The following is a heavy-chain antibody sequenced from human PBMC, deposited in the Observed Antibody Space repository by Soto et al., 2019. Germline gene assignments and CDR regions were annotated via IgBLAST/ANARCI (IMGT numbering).Heavy chain of an antibody. CDR1: GIPLDDYA. CDR2: MSWNSGTS. J-gene: IGHJ5*01. V-gene: IGHV3-9*01. D-gene: IGHD4-17*01. CDR3: VKADYGDYTAVGWFAS. Sequence: DVQLLESGGGLVQPGRSLRLFCAASGIPLDDYAMHWVLQVPGKGLEWVGSMSWNSGTSAYADSVNGRLCISRDNAKTSLYRQMTRLMPEHTALYFCVKADYGDYTAVGWFASWGQGHLVTLSS.